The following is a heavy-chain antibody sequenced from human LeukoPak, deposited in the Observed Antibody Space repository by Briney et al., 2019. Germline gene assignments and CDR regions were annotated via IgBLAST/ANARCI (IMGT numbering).Heavy chain of an antibody. CDR2: ISAYNGNT. CDR1: GYTFTSYG. J-gene: IGHJ4*02. D-gene: IGHD3-22*01. Sequence: ASVNVSCKASGYTFTSYGISWVRQAPGQGRERMGWISAYNGNTNNAQKLQGRVTMTTDTSTSTAYMELRSLRSDDTAVYYCARVGAFYDSSGYYPQDYWGQGTLVTVSS. CDR3: ARVGAFYDSSGYYPQDY. V-gene: IGHV1-18*01.